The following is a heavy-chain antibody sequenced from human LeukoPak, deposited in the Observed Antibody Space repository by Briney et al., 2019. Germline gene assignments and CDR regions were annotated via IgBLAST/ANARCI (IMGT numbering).Heavy chain of an antibody. CDR1: GYTFTSYG. Sequence: ASVKVSCKASGYTFTSYGISWVRQAPGQGLEWMGWISTYNGDTNYAQKLQGRVTITADKSTSTAYMELSSLRSEDTAVYYCARNPLWSEMGPDYWGQGTLVTVSS. V-gene: IGHV1-18*01. CDR3: ARNPLWSEMGPDY. J-gene: IGHJ4*02. D-gene: IGHD3-3*01. CDR2: ISTYNGDT.